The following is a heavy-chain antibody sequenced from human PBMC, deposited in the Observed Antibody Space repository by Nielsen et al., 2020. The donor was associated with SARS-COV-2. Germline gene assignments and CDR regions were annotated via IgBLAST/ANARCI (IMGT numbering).Heavy chain of an antibody. V-gene: IGHV3-13*01. CDR2: IGTGVDT. CDR1: EFTFRNYD. J-gene: IGHJ4*02. Sequence: GGSLRLSCAASEFTFRNYDMHWVRQVTGKGLEWVATIGTGVDTYYPDSVKGRFTISRENAKNSLYLQMNSLRVDDTAVHYCARGFHGGFDYWGQGTLVTVSS. CDR3: ARGFHGGFDY. D-gene: IGHD2-15*01.